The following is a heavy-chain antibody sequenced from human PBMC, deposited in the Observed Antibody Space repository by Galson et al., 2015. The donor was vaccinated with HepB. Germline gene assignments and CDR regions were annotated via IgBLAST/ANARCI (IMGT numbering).Heavy chain of an antibody. Sequence: SVKVSCKASGYTFTSYAMHWVRQAPGQRLEWMGWINAGNGNTKYSQKFQGRVTITRDTSASTAYMELSSLRSEDTAVYYCARQYCSGGSCYSGYYYYGMDVWGQGTTVTVSS. J-gene: IGHJ6*02. CDR1: GYTFTSYA. CDR3: ARQYCSGGSCYSGYYYYGMDV. V-gene: IGHV1-3*01. D-gene: IGHD2-15*01. CDR2: INAGNGNT.